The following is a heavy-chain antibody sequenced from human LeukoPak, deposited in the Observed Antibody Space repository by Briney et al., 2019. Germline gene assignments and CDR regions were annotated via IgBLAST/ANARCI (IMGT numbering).Heavy chain of an antibody. D-gene: IGHD2-8*01. J-gene: IGHJ5*02. V-gene: IGHV1-2*02. Sequence: ASVKVSCKASGYTFTGYYMHWVRQAPGQGLERMGWINPNSGGTNYAQKFQGRVTMTRDTSISTAYMELSRLRSDDTAVYYCARDHTGASPVCWFDPWGQGTLVTVSS. CDR2: INPNSGGT. CDR1: GYTFTGYY. CDR3: ARDHTGASPVCWFDP.